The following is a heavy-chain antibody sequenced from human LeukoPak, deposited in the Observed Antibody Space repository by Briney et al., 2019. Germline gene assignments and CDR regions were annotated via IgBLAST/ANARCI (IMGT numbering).Heavy chain of an antibody. CDR3: AREGVGSRSYYYGMDV. Sequence: GGSLRLSCAASGFTFSSYWMSWVRQAPGKGLEWVANIKQDGSEKYYVDSVKSRFTISRDNAKNSLYLQMNSLRAEDTAVYYCAREGVGSRSYYYGMDVWGKGTTVTVSS. D-gene: IGHD2-2*01. V-gene: IGHV3-7*03. J-gene: IGHJ6*04. CDR1: GFTFSSYW. CDR2: IKQDGSEK.